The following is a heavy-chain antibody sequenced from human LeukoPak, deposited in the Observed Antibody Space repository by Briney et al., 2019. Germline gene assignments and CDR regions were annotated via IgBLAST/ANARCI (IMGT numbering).Heavy chain of an antibody. CDR2: INDSGGRT. D-gene: IGHD3-22*01. J-gene: IGHJ4*02. Sequence: GGSLRLSCAASGFTFNTYTMSWVRQSPGKGLEWVSAINDSGGRTYYADSVKGRFTISEDNSKNTLSLQMNSLRAEDTAIYYCAKGYYYDTGGPYYFDYWGQGTLVTVSS. V-gene: IGHV3-23*01. CDR1: GFTFNTYT. CDR3: AKGYYYDTGGPYYFDY.